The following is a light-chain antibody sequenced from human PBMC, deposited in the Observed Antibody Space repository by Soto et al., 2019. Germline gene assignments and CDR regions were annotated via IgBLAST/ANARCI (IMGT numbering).Light chain of an antibody. V-gene: IGLV2-14*01. CDR2: DVS. Sequence: QSALTQPASVSVSPGQSITISCTGTSSDVGVYNYVSWYQQHPGKAPKLMIYDVSNRPSGVSNRFSGSNSGNTASLTISRLQAEDEADYYCSSYTSSSTLFTVFGTGTKVTVL. CDR3: SSYTSSSTLFTV. CDR1: SSDVGVYNY. J-gene: IGLJ1*01.